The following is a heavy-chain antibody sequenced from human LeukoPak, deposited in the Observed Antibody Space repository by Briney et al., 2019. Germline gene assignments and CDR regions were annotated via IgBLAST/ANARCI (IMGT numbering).Heavy chain of an antibody. CDR1: GFTFSDYY. CDR3: ARDVHCSGQRHFDY. CDR2: ISSRGTTI. V-gene: IGHV3-11*01. D-gene: IGHD2-21*02. Sequence: GGSLRLSCAASGFTFSDYYMSWIRQAPGKGLEWVSYISSRGTTIHYADSVKGRFTISRDNAKKSLYLQMNSLRAEDTAVYYCARDVHCSGQRHFDYWGRGSLVTVSS. J-gene: IGHJ4*02.